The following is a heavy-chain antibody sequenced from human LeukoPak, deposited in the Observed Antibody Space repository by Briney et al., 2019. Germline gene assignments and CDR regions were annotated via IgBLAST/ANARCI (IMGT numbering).Heavy chain of an antibody. J-gene: IGHJ4*02. CDR1: GFSLTTYP. Sequence: GGSLRLSCAASGFSLTTYPMNWIRQAPGKGLEWVAVIWYDGSNKYYSDSVKGRFTISRDNSKNTLYLQMNSLRAGDTTVYYCARDSGIGSRYIDYWGQGTLVTVSS. CDR2: IWYDGSNK. D-gene: IGHD2-15*01. V-gene: IGHV3-33*08. CDR3: ARDSGIGSRYIDY.